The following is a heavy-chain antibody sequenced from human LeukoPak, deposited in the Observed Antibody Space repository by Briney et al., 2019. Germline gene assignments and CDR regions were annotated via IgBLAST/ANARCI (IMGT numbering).Heavy chain of an antibody. CDR2: IIPIFGTA. D-gene: IGHD5-12*01. V-gene: IGHV1-69*13. CDR3: ARDGGYSGYEKYFDY. J-gene: IGHJ4*02. CDR1: GYTFTSYA. Sequence: SVKVSCKASGYTFTSYAMNWVRQAPGQGLEWMGGIIPIFGTANYAQKFQGRVTITADESTSTAYMELSSLRSEDTAVYYCARDGGYSGYEKYFDYWGQGILVTVSS.